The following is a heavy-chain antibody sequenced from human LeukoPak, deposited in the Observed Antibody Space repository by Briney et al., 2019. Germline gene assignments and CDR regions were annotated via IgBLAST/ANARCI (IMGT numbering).Heavy chain of an antibody. V-gene: IGHV4-34*01. Sequence: SETLSLTCAVYSGSFSGYYWSWIRQPPGKGLDWIGEINHSGSTNYNPSLKSRVTISVDTSKNQFSLKLSSVTAADTAVYYCARVTTMVRGVIILRGYYFDYWGQGTLVTVSS. CDR2: INHSGST. J-gene: IGHJ4*02. CDR3: ARVTTMVRGVIILRGYYFDY. D-gene: IGHD3-10*01. CDR1: SGSFSGYY.